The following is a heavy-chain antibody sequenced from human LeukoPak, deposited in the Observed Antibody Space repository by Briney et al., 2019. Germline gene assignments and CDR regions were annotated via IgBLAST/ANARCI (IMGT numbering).Heavy chain of an antibody. Sequence: GASVKVSCKASGYTFTSYDINWVRQATGQGLEWMGWMNPNSGNTGYAQKFQGRVTMTRNTSISTAYMELSSLRSEDTAVYYCARAADRDGYTLDYWGQGTLVTVSS. CDR2: MNPNSGNT. D-gene: IGHD5-24*01. J-gene: IGHJ4*02. CDR3: ARAADRDGYTLDY. CDR1: GYTFTSYD. V-gene: IGHV1-8*01.